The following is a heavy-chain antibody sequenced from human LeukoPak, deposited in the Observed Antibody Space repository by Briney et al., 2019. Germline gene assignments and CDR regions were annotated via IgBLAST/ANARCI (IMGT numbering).Heavy chain of an antibody. CDR2: IYSGGST. V-gene: IGHV3-66*01. J-gene: IGHJ4*02. CDR1: GFTVSSNY. CDR3: ARECSGGSCYAALDY. D-gene: IGHD2-15*01. Sequence: GGSLRLSCAASGFTVSSNYMSWVRQAPGKGLEWVSVIYSGGSTYYADSVKGRFTISRDNAKNTLYLQMNSLRAEDTAVYYCARECSGGSCYAALDYWGQGALVTVSS.